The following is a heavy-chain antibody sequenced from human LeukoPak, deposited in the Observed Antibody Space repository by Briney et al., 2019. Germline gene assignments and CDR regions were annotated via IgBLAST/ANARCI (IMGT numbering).Heavy chain of an antibody. Sequence: ASVKVSCKASGYTFIGYYMHWVRQAPGQGLEWMGWINPNTGGTNYAQKFQGWVTMTRDTSISTAYMELSRLRSDGTAVYYCARDGVDIVVVPAAITPPEGYTRSWFDPWGQGTLVTVSS. D-gene: IGHD2-2*02. V-gene: IGHV1-2*04. J-gene: IGHJ5*02. CDR2: INPNTGGT. CDR3: ARDGVDIVVVPAAITPPEGYTRSWFDP. CDR1: GYTFIGYY.